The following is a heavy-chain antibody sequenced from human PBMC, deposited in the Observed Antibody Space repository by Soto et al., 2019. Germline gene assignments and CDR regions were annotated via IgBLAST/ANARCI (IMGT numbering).Heavy chain of an antibody. CDR3: ARYTSLIRTFDY. CDR1: GYTFTKFW. CDR2: IYPGDSDT. D-gene: IGHD2-2*02. V-gene: IGHV5-51*01. Sequence: GESLKISCKGSGYTFTKFWIGWVRQMPGKGPELMGIIYPGDSDTRYNPSFQGQVTISADKSINTASLQWSSLKASDTAMYYCARYTSLIRTFDYWGEGTLVTVSS. J-gene: IGHJ4*02.